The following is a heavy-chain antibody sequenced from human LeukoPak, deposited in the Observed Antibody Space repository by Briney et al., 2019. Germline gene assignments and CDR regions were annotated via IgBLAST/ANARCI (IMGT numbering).Heavy chain of an antibody. D-gene: IGHD7-27*01. V-gene: IGHV4-61*02. CDR1: GGSISSGSYY. CDR3: AREDRWGHAFDI. J-gene: IGHJ3*02. CDR2: IYTSGTT. Sequence: PSQTLSLTCTVSGGSISSGSYYWSWIRQPAGKGLEWIGRIYTSGTTNYNPSLKSRVTISVDTSKNQFSLRLTSVTAADTAVYYCAREDRWGHAFDIWGQRTMVTVSS.